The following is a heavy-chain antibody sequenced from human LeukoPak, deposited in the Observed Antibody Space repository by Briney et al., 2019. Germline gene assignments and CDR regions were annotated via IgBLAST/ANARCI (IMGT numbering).Heavy chain of an antibody. CDR2: INSRSTSI. D-gene: IGHD3-10*01. CDR3: AREPPYGDLALDY. V-gene: IGHV3-48*02. CDR1: GFTFSSYS. Sequence: PGRSLRLSCAASGFTFSSYSMNWVRQAPGKGLEWVSYINSRSTSIHYADSVKGRFTISRDNAKNALYLLMNSLRDEDTAVYYCAREPPYGDLALDYWGQGTLVTVSS. J-gene: IGHJ4*02.